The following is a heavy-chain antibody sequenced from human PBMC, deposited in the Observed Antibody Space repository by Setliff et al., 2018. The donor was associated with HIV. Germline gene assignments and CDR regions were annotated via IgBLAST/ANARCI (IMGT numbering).Heavy chain of an antibody. D-gene: IGHD6-6*01. CDR2: INHSGST. CDR1: GGSFSGYY. CDR3: ARRRDYSTVAPRPPNWFDP. J-gene: IGHJ5*02. V-gene: IGHV4-34*01. Sequence: PSETLSLTCAVYGGSFSGYYWSWIRQPPGKGLEWIGEINHSGSTNYNPSLKSRVTMSVATSKNQFSLKLSSVTAADTAVYYCARRRDYSTVAPRPPNWFDPWGQGTLVT.